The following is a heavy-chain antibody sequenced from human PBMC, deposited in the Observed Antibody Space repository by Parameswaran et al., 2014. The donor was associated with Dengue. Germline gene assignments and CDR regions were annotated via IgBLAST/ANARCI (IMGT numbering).Heavy chain of an antibody. CDR2: ISYSGST. Sequence: VRQAPGKGLEWIGFISYSGSTNYNPSLKSRVTISILSSNHQFSLDLSSVTAADTAVYYCARGRYDVLNGSYRGGFQYFDYWGQGMLVTVSS. D-gene: IGHD3-9*01. J-gene: IGHJ4*02. V-gene: IGHV4-59*01. CDR3: ARGRYDVLNGSYRGGFQYFDY.